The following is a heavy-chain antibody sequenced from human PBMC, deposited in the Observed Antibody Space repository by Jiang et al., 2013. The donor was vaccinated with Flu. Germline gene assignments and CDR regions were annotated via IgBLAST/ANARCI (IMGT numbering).Heavy chain of an antibody. Sequence: GWISAYNGNTNYAQKLQGRVTMTTDTSTSTAYMELSSLRSEDTAVYYCARDPITMGGYFYYDMDVWGQGTTVTVSS. D-gene: IGHD3-10*01. V-gene: IGHV1-18*01. J-gene: IGHJ6*02. CDR2: ISAYNGNT. CDR3: ARDPITMGGYFYYDMDV.